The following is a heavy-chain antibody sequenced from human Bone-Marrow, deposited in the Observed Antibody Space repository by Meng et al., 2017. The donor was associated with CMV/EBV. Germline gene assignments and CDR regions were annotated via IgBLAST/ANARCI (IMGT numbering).Heavy chain of an antibody. CDR2: INPSGGST. Sequence: ASVKVSCKASGGTFSSYAISWVRQAPGQGLEWMGIINPSGGSTSYAQKFQGRVTMTRDTSTSTVYMELSSLRSEDTAVYYCAKGAAAKWLRPDYYYYYGMDVWGQGTTVTVSS. D-gene: IGHD5-12*01. CDR1: GGTFSSYA. CDR3: AKGAAAKWLRPDYYYYYGMDV. J-gene: IGHJ6*02. V-gene: IGHV1-46*01.